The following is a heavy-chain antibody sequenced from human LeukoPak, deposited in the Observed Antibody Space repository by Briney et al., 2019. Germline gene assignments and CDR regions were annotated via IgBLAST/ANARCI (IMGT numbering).Heavy chain of an antibody. D-gene: IGHD6-13*01. CDR2: IKQDGSEK. J-gene: IGHJ4*02. CDR1: GITLSVYW. V-gene: IGHV3-7*03. Sequence: GGSLRLSCAASGITLSVYWMSWVRQAPGKGLEWVANIKQDGSEKYYRDSVQGRFTISRDNAKNSLYLQMNSLRAEDTAVYYCAKGPSQQLVRVYFDYWGQGTLVTVSS. CDR3: AKGPSQQLVRVYFDY.